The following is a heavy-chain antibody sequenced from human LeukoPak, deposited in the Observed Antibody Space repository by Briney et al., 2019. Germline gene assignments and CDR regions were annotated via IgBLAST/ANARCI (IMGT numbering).Heavy chain of an antibody. CDR3: ARDLEMSYFDY. CDR1: GDSMSSNNW. V-gene: IGHV4-4*02. J-gene: IGHJ4*02. CDR2: IFRSGST. Sequence: SETLSLTCDVSGDSMSSNNWWSWVRQPPGKGLEWIGEIFRSGSTNYNPSLKSRVTISVDTSKNQFSLKLSSVTAADTAVYYCARDLEMSYFDYWGQGTLVTVSS. D-gene: IGHD5-24*01.